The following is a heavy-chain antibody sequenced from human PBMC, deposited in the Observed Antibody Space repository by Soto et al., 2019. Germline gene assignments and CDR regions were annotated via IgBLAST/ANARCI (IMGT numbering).Heavy chain of an antibody. D-gene: IGHD6-6*01. CDR1: GFTFSSYS. CDR2: ISSSSSTI. CDR3: ARPEYSSSSYGMDV. Sequence: EVQLVESGGGLVQPGGSLRLSCAASGFTFSSYSMNWVRQAPWKGLAWVSYISSSSSTIYYADSVKGRFTISRDNAKNSLYLQMNSLRDEDTAVYYCARPEYSSSSYGMDVWGQGTTVTVSS. V-gene: IGHV3-48*02. J-gene: IGHJ6*02.